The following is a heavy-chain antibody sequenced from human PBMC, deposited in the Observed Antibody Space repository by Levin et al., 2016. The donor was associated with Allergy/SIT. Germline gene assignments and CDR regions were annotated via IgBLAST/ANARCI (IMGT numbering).Heavy chain of an antibody. J-gene: IGHJ6*02. CDR2: IYYSGST. CDR3: ARVVWFGAYYYGMDV. D-gene: IGHD3-10*01. Sequence: SETLSLTCTVSGGSISSYYWSWIRQPPGKGLEWIGYIYYSGSTNYNPSLKSRVTISVDTSKNQFSLKLSSVTAADTAVYYCARVVWFGAYYYGMDVWGQGTTVTVSS. V-gene: IGHV4-59*01. CDR1: GGSISSYY.